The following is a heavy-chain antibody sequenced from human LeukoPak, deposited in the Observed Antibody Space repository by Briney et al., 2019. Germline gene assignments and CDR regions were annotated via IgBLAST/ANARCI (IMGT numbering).Heavy chain of an antibody. D-gene: IGHD6-13*01. V-gene: IGHV4-4*09. CDR2: TYNSGRT. Sequence: PSETLSLTCTVSGGSMSNYYWTWIRQPPGQGLEWIGYTYNSGRTNYNPSLKSRVTISADTSKNQFSLKLDPVAAADTANYYCARRRRIGAAGGDGMDVWGQGTTVTVSS. CDR1: GGSMSNYY. CDR3: ARRRRIGAAGGDGMDV. J-gene: IGHJ6*02.